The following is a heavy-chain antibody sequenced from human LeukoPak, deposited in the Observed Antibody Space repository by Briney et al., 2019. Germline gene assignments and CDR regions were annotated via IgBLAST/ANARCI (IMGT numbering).Heavy chain of an antibody. CDR1: GYSISSAYY. CDR2: IYYSGST. J-gene: IGHJ6*02. V-gene: IGHV4-59*08. Sequence: SETLSLTCTVSGYSISSAYYWSWIRQPPGKGLKWIGYIYYSGSTNYNPSLKSRVTISVDTSKNQFSLKLNSVTAADTAVYYCARRRDWNYYYGMDVWGQGTTVTVSS. D-gene: IGHD1-1*01. CDR3: ARRRDWNYYYGMDV.